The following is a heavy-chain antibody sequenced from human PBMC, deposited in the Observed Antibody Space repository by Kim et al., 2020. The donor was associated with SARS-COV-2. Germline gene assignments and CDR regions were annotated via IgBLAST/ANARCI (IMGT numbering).Heavy chain of an antibody. D-gene: IGHD6-19*01. V-gene: IGHV1-69*13. J-gene: IGHJ4*02. CDR1: GGTFSSYA. CDR3: ARDALSSGSEVYYFDY. Sequence: SVKVSCKASGGTFSSYAISWVRQAPGQGLEWMGGIIPIFGTANYAQKFQGRVTITADESTSTAYMELSSLRSEDTAVYYCARDALSSGSEVYYFDYWGQGTLVTVSS. CDR2: IIPIFGTA.